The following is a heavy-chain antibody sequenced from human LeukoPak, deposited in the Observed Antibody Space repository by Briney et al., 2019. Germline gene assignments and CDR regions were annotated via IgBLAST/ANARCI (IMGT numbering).Heavy chain of an antibody. CDR2: INHSGST. V-gene: IGHV4-34*01. CDR1: GGSFSGYY. D-gene: IGHD3-10*01. Sequence: SETLSLTCAVYGGSFSGYYWSWIRQPPGKGLEWIGEINHSGSTNDNPSLKSRVTISVDTSKNQFSLKLSSVTAADTAVYYCARGPSYYGSGSYLHYWGQGTLVTVSS. J-gene: IGHJ4*02. CDR3: ARGPSYYGSGSYLHY.